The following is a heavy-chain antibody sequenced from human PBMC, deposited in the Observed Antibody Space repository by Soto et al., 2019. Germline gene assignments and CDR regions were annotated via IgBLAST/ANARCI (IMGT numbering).Heavy chain of an antibody. Sequence: SVKVSCKASGGTFSSYAISWVRQAPGQGLEWMGGIIPIFGTANYAQKFQGRVTITADESKSTAYMELSSLRAEDTAVYYCARAPAHYDSSGYLAPFDYWGQGTLVTVSS. CDR2: IIPIFGTA. J-gene: IGHJ4*02. V-gene: IGHV1-69*13. D-gene: IGHD3-22*01. CDR1: GGTFSSYA. CDR3: ARAPAHYDSSGYLAPFDY.